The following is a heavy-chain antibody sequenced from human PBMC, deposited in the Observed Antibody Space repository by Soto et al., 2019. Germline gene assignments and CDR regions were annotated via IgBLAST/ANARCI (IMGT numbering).Heavy chain of an antibody. CDR3: ARRLRYDYYYYGMDV. J-gene: IGHJ6*02. CDR1: GGTFSIYA. V-gene: IGHV1-69*13. D-gene: IGHD4-17*01. Sequence: GASVKVSCKASGGTFSIYAISWVRQAPGQGLEWMGGIIPIFGTANYAQKFQGRVTITADESTSTAYMELSSLRSEDTAVYYCARRLRYDYYYYGMDVWGQGTTVTVSS. CDR2: IIPIFGTA.